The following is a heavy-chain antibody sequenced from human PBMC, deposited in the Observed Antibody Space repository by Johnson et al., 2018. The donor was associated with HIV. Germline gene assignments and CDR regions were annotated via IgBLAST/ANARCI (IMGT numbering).Heavy chain of an antibody. V-gene: IGHV3-20*04. Sequence: VQLVESGGGVVRPGGSLRLSCAASGFTFDDYGMSWVRQAPGKGLEWVSGINWSGGSTYYAASVTGRFTLSRDNSKNTLYLQMNSLRADDTAVYYCAKVRASIAAALDAFDIWGQGTMVTVSS. CDR2: INWSGGST. D-gene: IGHD6-13*01. CDR3: AKVRASIAAALDAFDI. J-gene: IGHJ3*02. CDR1: GFTFDDYG.